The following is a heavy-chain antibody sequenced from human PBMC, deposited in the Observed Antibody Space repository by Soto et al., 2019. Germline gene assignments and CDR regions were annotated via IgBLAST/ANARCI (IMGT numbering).Heavy chain of an antibody. D-gene: IGHD3-9*01. CDR1: GYTFTGYY. J-gene: IGHJ4*02. Sequence: ASVKVSCKASGYTFTGYYMHWVRQAPGQGLEWMGWINPNSGGTNYAQKFQGWVTMTRDTSISTAYMELSRLRSDDTAVFYCARGGPRYYDILTGYYQLDYWGQGTLVTVSS. CDR2: INPNSGGT. V-gene: IGHV1-2*04. CDR3: ARGGPRYYDILTGYYQLDY.